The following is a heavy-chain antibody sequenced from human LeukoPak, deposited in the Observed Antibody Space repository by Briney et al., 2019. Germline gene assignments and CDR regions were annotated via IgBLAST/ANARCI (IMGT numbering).Heavy chain of an antibody. V-gene: IGHV4-34*01. CDR3: ARLAFGVVIIRGGWFDP. D-gene: IGHD3-3*01. Sequence: SETLSLTCAVYGGSFSGYYWSWIRQPPGKGLEWIGEINHSGSTNYNPSLKSRVTISVDTSKNQFSLKLSSVTAADTAVYYCARLAFGVVIIRGGWFDPWGQGTLVTASS. CDR2: INHSGST. CDR1: GGSFSGYY. J-gene: IGHJ5*02.